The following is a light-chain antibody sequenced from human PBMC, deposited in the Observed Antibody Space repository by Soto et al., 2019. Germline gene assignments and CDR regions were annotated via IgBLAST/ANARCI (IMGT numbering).Light chain of an antibody. CDR3: QSYDIGLSAWV. CDR1: SSNIGAGHD. V-gene: IGLV1-40*01. Sequence: QAVVTQPPSVSGAPGQRVTISCTGSSSNIGAGHDVHWYQQFPGTAPKLLISGNNNRPSGVPDRFSGSKSGTSASLAITGLQADDEADYYCQSYDIGLSAWVFGGGTKLTVL. J-gene: IGLJ3*02. CDR2: GNN.